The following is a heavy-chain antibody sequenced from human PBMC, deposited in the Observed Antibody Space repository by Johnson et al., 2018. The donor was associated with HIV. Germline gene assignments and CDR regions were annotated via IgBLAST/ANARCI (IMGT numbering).Heavy chain of an antibody. Sequence: VQLVESGGGLIQPGESLRLSCAASGFTVNNNYMNWVRQTPGKGLEWVSVIYTGGSTYYADSVKGRFTISRDNSKNTLFLQMNSLRAEDTAVYYCAKVAVATAAGGVALDIWGPGTMVTVS. CDR1: GFTVNNNY. J-gene: IGHJ3*02. CDR2: IYTGGST. V-gene: IGHV3-66*03. CDR3: AKVAVATAAGGVALDI. D-gene: IGHD6-13*01.